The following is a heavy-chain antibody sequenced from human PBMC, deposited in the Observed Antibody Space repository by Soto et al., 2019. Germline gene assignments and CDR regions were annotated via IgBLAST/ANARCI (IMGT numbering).Heavy chain of an antibody. Sequence: QVHLVESGGGVVQPGGSLILSCAASGFSLSNCGMHWVRQAPGKGLEWVAMISYDGSQEHFIDSVKGRFTISRDNSKNTLYLQMNSLRPEDTAVYYCAKDLYNSGWYNYFDPWGQGTLVTVSS. V-gene: IGHV3-30*18. J-gene: IGHJ5*02. D-gene: IGHD6-19*01. CDR1: GFSLSNCG. CDR3: AKDLYNSGWYNYFDP. CDR2: ISYDGSQE.